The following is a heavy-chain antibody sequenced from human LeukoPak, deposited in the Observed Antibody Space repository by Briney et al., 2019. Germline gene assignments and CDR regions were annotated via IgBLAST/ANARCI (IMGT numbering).Heavy chain of an antibody. Sequence: GGSLRLSCAASGFTFSSFWLSWVRQAPGKGLEWVASIKQDGSEKYYVDSVKGRFTVSGDNAENSLYLQMNSLRAEDTAVYYCARGYCSGGSCFSSTGNFDLWGRGTLVTVSS. CDR2: IKQDGSEK. V-gene: IGHV3-7*04. CDR1: GFTFSSFW. D-gene: IGHD2-15*01. CDR3: ARGYCSGGSCFSSTGNFDL. J-gene: IGHJ2*01.